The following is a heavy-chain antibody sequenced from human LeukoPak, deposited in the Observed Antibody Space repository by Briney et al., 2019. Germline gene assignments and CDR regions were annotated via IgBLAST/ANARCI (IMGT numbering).Heavy chain of an antibody. D-gene: IGHD3-10*01. CDR2: IYYSGST. J-gene: IGHJ4*02. V-gene: IGHV4-31*03. CDR3: AGANYGSGSYYPNLFDY. CDR1: GGSISSGGYY. Sequence: PSETLSLTCTVSGGSISSGGYYWSWIRQHPGKGLEWIGYIYYSGSTYYHPSLKSRVTISVDTSKNQFSLKLSSVTAADTAVYYCAGANYGSGSYYPNLFDYWGQGTLVTVSS.